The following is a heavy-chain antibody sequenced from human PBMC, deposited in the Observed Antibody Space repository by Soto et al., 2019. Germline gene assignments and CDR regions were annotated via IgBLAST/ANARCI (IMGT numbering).Heavy chain of an antibody. CDR1: GFTFSSYA. D-gene: IGHD3-10*01. V-gene: IGHV3-30*04. J-gene: IGHJ6*02. CDR3: ARCLSNTILLWSRLGMEV. CDR2: ISYDSSNK. Sequence: GGSLRLSFAASGFTFSSYAMPWVRQAPGKGLEWVAVISYDSSNKYYADSVRGRFTISRDNAKNSLYLQMDSLRAEDTAVYYCARCLSNTILLWSRLGMEVWGQGTTVTVSS.